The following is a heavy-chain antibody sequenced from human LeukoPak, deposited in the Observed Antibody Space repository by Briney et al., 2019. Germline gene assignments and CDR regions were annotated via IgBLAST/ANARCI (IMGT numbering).Heavy chain of an antibody. D-gene: IGHD3-22*01. CDR1: GFTFSSYG. CDR2: IWCDGSNK. CDR3: ARHTNYYDSSGYFDY. V-gene: IGHV3-33*01. J-gene: IGHJ4*02. Sequence: GGSLRLSCAASGFTFSSYGMHWVRQAPGKGLEWVAVIWCDGSNKYYADSVKGRFTISRDNSKNTLYLQMNSLRAEDTAVYYCARHTNYYDSSGYFDYWGQGTLVTVSS.